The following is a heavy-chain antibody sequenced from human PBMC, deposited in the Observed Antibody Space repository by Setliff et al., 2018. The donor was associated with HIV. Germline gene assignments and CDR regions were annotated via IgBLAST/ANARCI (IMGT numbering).Heavy chain of an antibody. CDR3: ARIGRTPYCYYYMDV. CDR1: GYDFNSYP. D-gene: IGHD2-15*01. Sequence: GASVKVSCKASGYDFNSYPLNWVRQATGRGLEWMGWINPNSDNTAYAQKFQGRLTMTRNTSTGTVYMELSSLRSEDTAVYYCARIGRTPYCYYYMDVWGKGTTGTVSS. J-gene: IGHJ6*03. V-gene: IGHV1-8*01. CDR2: INPNSDNT.